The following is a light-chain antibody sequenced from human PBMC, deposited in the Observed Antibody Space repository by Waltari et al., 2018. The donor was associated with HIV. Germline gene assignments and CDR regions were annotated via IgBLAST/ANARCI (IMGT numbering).Light chain of an antibody. Sequence: DTQMTQSPSSLSASVGARVTISCRASQNISNFLSWFQQRSGEAPELLIYTASTLQDGVPSRFSGSGSGTDFTLTISCLQAEDFATYFCQQSATTPLTFGGGTRVEI. V-gene: IGKV1-39*01. CDR1: QNISNF. CDR3: QQSATTPLT. CDR2: TAS. J-gene: IGKJ4*01.